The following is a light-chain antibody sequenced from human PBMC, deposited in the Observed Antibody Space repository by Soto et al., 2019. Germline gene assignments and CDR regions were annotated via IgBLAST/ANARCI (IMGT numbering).Light chain of an antibody. CDR3: QQDNSYSEA. CDR1: QTISSW. CDR2: KAS. V-gene: IGKV1-5*03. J-gene: IGKJ1*01. Sequence: DIKMNQSPSTLSGSVGDRVTITCRASQTISSWLAWYQQKPGKAPKLLIYKASTLKSGVPSRFSGSGSGTEFTLTISSLQPDDFATYYCQQDNSYSEAFGQGTKVDIK.